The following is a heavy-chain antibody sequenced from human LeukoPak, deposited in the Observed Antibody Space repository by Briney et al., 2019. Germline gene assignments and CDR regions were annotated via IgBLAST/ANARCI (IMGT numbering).Heavy chain of an antibody. J-gene: IGHJ4*02. Sequence: GGSLRLSCAASGFTFSSYAMSWVRQAPGKGLEWVANIKQDGSEKYYVDSVRGRFTISRDNAKNSLYLQMNSLRAEDTAVYYCARKNIDYWGQGTLVTVSS. V-gene: IGHV3-7*01. CDR3: ARKNIDY. CDR2: IKQDGSEK. CDR1: GFTFSSYA.